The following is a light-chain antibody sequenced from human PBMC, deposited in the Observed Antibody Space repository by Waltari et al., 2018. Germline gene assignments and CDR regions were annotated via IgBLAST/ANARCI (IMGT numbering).Light chain of an antibody. CDR2: EGS. J-gene: IGLJ2*01. CDR1: SSDVGRYNL. Sequence: QSALTQPASVSGSPGPSITIYCTGTSSDVGRYNLVSWYQQHPGKAPKLMIYEGSKRPSGVSNRFSGSKSGNTASLTISGLQAEDEADYYCCSYAGSSTFVVFGGGTKLTVL. CDR3: CSYAGSSTFVV. V-gene: IGLV2-23*01.